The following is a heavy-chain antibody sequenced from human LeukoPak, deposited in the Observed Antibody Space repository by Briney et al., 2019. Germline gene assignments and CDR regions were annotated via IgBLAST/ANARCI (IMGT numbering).Heavy chain of an antibody. Sequence: PSETLSLTCTVSGASITSYYWTWIRQPPGKGLEWIGNIFHSGSTNYNPSLKSRVTTSVDTSKNQFSLKLSSVTAADTAVYYCARQERGRYFDLWGRGTLVTVSS. J-gene: IGHJ2*01. CDR3: ARQERGRYFDL. V-gene: IGHV4-59*08. CDR2: IFHSGST. D-gene: IGHD3-10*01. CDR1: GASITSYY.